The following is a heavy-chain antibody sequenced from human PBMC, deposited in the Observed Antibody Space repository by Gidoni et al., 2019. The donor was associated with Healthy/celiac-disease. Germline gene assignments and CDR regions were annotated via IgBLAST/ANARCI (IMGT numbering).Heavy chain of an antibody. CDR3: ARDRGYYGSGSYSYYFDY. J-gene: IGHJ4*02. CDR2: INHSGST. V-gene: IGHV4-34*01. CDR1: GGSFSGYY. D-gene: IGHD3-10*01. Sequence: QVQLQQWGAGLFKPSETLSLTCAVYGGSFSGYYWSWIRQPPGKGLEWIGEINHSGSTNYNPSLKSRGTISVDTSKNQFSLKLSSVTAADTAVYYCARDRGYYGSGSYSYYFDYWGQGTLVTVSS.